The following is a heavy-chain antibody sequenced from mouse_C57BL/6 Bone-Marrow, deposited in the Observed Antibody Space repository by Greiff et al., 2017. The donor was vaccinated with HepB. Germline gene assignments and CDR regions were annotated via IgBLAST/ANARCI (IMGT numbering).Heavy chain of an antibody. J-gene: IGHJ4*01. D-gene: IGHD2-1*01. V-gene: IGHV1-83*01. CDR3: RDVDYGNYGYAMDY. CDR1: YTFTDYYM. Sequence: VQLKQSGPELVKPGASVKMSCKASGYTFTDYYMHWVKQKPGKGLEWIGEIYPGSGNTYYNEKFKGKATLTADTSSSTAYMQLSSLTSEDSAVYFCARDVDYGNYGYAMDYWGQGTSVTVSS. CDR2: YPGSGNTY.